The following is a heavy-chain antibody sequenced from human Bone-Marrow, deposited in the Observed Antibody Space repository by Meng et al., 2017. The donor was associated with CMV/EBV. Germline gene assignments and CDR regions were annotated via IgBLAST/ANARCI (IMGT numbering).Heavy chain of an antibody. J-gene: IGHJ4*02. CDR3: ARESYYYDSSGYYHFHY. CDR2: FYSRGIT. Sequence: GGSLRLSCAASGFTGSSNYMSWVRQAPGKGLECVSVFYSRGITYYADSVKGRFTISSDNSKTALYLQMNSLRAEDTAVYYCARESYYYDSSGYYHFHYWGQGTLVTVSS. V-gene: IGHV3-53*05. D-gene: IGHD3-22*01. CDR1: GFTGSSNY.